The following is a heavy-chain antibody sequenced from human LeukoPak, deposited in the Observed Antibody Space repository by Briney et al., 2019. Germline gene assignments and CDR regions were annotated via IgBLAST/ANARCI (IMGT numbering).Heavy chain of an antibody. CDR3: ARVGDYSNLPFDY. V-gene: IGHV3-74*01. Sequence: GGSLRLSCAASGFTFSSYWMHWVRHAPGKGLVWVSRISSDGSSTIYADSVKGRFTISRDNAKNTLYLQMNSLRAEDTAVYYCARVGDYSNLPFDYWGQGTLVTVSS. CDR1: GFTFSSYW. J-gene: IGHJ4*02. D-gene: IGHD4-11*01. CDR2: ISSDGSST.